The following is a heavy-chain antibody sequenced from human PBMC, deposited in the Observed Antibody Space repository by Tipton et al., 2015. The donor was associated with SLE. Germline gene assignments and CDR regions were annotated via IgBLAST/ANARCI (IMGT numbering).Heavy chain of an antibody. CDR2: IYTSGTT. V-gene: IGHV4-30-4*08. J-gene: IGHJ4*02. CDR3: ARHLRGLSGYGEGPFDY. D-gene: IGHD5-12*01. CDR1: GGSISSGDYY. Sequence: TLSLTCTVSGGSISSGDYYWAWIRQPPGKGLEWIGYIYTSGTTNYNPSLKSRVTMSMDTSKRQFSLKLNSVTAADTAMYYCARHLRGLSGYGEGPFDYWGQGTLVTVSS.